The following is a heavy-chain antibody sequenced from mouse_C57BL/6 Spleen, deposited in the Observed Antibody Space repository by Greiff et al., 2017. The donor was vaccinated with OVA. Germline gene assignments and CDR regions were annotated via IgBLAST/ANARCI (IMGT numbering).Heavy chain of an antibody. Sequence: EVMLVESGGGLVKPGWSLKLSCAASGFTFSDYGMHWVRQAPEKGLEWVAYISSGSSTIYYADTVKGRFTISRDNAKNTLFLQMTSLRSEDTAMDYCARLWDYPYYWGQGTTLTVSS. CDR3: ARLWDYPYY. V-gene: IGHV5-17*01. D-gene: IGHD2-4*01. CDR1: GFTFSDYG. J-gene: IGHJ2*01. CDR2: ISSGSSTI.